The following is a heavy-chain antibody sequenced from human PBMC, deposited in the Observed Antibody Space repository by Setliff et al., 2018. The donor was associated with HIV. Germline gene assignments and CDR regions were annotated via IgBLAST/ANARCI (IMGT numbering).Heavy chain of an antibody. CDR2: IYPGDSDA. Sequence: PGESLKISCKGSGYSFTSNWIGWVRQMPGKGLEWMGIIYPGDSDARYSPSFQGQVTISADKSISTAYLQWSSLKASDTAMYYCARDCRVGWVFTYGMDVWGQGTLVTVSS. CDR3: ARDCRVGWVFTYGMDV. D-gene: IGHD6-13*01. J-gene: IGHJ6*02. V-gene: IGHV5-51*01. CDR1: GYSFTSNW.